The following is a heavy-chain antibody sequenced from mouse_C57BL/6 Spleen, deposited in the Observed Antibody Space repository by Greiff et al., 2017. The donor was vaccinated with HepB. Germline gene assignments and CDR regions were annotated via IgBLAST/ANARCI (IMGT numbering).Heavy chain of an antibody. CDR3: ARSTTVVATRKVWFAY. J-gene: IGHJ3*01. Sequence: QVQLKESGPELVKPGASVKLSCKASGYTFTSYDINWVKQRPGQGLEWIGWIYPRDGSTKYNEKFKGKATLTVDTSSSTAYMELHSLTSEDSAVYFCARSTTVVATRKVWFAYWGQGTLVTVSA. CDR1: GYTFTSYD. D-gene: IGHD1-1*01. V-gene: IGHV1-85*01. CDR2: IYPRDGST.